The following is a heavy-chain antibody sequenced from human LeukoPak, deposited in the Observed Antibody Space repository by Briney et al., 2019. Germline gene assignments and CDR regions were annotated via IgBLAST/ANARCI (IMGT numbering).Heavy chain of an antibody. Sequence: PGGSLRLSCAASGFTFSSYWMHWVRHVPGKGRVWVSRIKSDGSSTTYADSVKGRFTISRDNAKNTLYLQMNSLRAEDTAVYYCTKDLNVPAFWGQGTLVTVSS. CDR3: TKDLNVPAF. CDR1: GFTFSSYW. J-gene: IGHJ4*02. D-gene: IGHD2-2*01. CDR2: IKSDGSST. V-gene: IGHV3-74*01.